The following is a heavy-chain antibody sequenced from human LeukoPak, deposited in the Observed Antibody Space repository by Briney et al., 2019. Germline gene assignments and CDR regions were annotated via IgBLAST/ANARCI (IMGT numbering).Heavy chain of an antibody. CDR2: IKEDGSEK. D-gene: IGHD3-9*01. V-gene: IGHV3-7*01. CDR3: ATHGYSELRYFDWSTNE. J-gene: IGHJ4*02. CDR1: GFTFSSHW. Sequence: GSLSLSCVVSGFTFSSHWMSWVRQPPGKGLEWVANIKEDGSEKYYVDSVKGRFTISRDNAKKSLYLQMDSLRAEDTAVYYCATHGYSELRYFDWSTNEWGQGTLVTVSS.